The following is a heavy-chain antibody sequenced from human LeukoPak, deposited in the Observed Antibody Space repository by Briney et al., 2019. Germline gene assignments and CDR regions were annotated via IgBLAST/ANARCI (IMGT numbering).Heavy chain of an antibody. CDR1: GFSFSYC. CDR2: IHYDESNE. V-gene: IGHV3-30*02. D-gene: IGHD6-6*01. Sequence: GGSLRLSCVASGFSFSYCMHWGRRAPGKGLEWLAFIHYDESNEYYADSVKGRFTISTDNSKNTLYLQMNSMRAEDTAVYCCAKAESSSSGYYCCMDVWGKGTTVTVSS. J-gene: IGHJ6*03. CDR3: AKAESSSSGYYCCMDV.